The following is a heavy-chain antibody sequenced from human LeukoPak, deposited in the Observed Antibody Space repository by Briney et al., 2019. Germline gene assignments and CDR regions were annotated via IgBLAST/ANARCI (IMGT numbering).Heavy chain of an antibody. Sequence: ASVKVSCKASGYTFTGYYMHWVRQAPGQGLEWMGRINPNSGGTNYAQKFQGRVTMTMDTSISTAYMELSRLRSDDTAVCYCVLPAVFSFDYWGQGTLVTVSS. D-gene: IGHD2-2*01. CDR2: INPNSGGT. V-gene: IGHV1-2*06. J-gene: IGHJ4*02. CDR3: VLPAVFSFDY. CDR1: GYTFTGYY.